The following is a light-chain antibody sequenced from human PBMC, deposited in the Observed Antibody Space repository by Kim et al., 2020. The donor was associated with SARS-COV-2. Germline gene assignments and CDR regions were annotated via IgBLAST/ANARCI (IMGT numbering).Light chain of an antibody. CDR3: QQRSNWPRT. CDR1: QTVSIY. V-gene: IGKV3-11*01. CDR2: DAS. J-gene: IGKJ1*01. Sequence: DIVLTQSPATLSLSPGERATLSCRASQTVSIYLAWYQQKPGQAPRLLIHDASNRATGIPARFSGRGSGTDFTLTISSLEAEDSAVYYCQQRSNWPRTFGQGTKVDIK.